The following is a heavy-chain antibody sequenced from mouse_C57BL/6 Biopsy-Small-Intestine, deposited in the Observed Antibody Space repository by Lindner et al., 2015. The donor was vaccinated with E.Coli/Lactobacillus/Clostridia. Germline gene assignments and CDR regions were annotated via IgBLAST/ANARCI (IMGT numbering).Heavy chain of an antibody. Sequence: SVKVSCKASGYPFTGYYMHWLRQAPGQGLEWMGWINPNSGATNYVEKFQGRVTMASDTSISTAYLELSSLGSDDTAVYYCAIDYGAVASWGQGTLVTVS. D-gene: IGHD1-1*01. V-gene: IGHV1-53*01. CDR2: INPNSGAT. J-gene: IGHJ3*01. CDR3: AIDYGAVAS. CDR1: GYPFTGYY.